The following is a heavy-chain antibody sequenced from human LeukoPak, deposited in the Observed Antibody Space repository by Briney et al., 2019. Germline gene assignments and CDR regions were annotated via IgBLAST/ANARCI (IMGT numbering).Heavy chain of an antibody. D-gene: IGHD2-2*01. CDR2: IYHSGST. Sequence: ASETLSLTCVVSGYSISSGYYWGWIRQPPGKGLEWIGSIYHSGSTYYNPSLKSRVPISVDTSKNQFSLKLSSVTAADTAVYYCAGSEYCSSTSCPFDYWGQGTLVTVSS. CDR3: AGSEYCSSTSCPFDY. J-gene: IGHJ4*02. V-gene: IGHV4-38-2*01. CDR1: GYSISSGYY.